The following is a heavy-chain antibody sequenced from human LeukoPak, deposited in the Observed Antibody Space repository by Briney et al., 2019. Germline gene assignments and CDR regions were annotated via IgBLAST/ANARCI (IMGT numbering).Heavy chain of an antibody. CDR2: IYHSGST. J-gene: IGHJ4*02. D-gene: IGHD5/OR15-5a*01. V-gene: IGHV4-30-2*01. CDR1: GGSISSGGYS. CDR3: ARDSLGMSTLDS. Sequence: KSSETLSLTCAVSGGSISSGGYSWSWIRQPPGKGLEWIGYIYHSGSTYYNPSLKSRVTISVDRSKNQFSLKLSSVTAADTAVYYCARDSLGMSTLDSWGQGTLVTVSS.